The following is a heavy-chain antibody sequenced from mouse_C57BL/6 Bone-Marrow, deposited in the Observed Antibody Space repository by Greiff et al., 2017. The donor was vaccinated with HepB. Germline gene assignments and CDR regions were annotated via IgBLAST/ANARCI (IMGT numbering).Heavy chain of an antibody. Sequence: VQLQQSVAELVRPGASVKLSCTASGFNIKNTYMHWVKQRPEQGLEWIGRIDPANGNTKYAPKFQGKATITADTSSNTAYLQLSCLPSEDTAIYYCAPSFYYYVSPFAYWGQGTLVTVSA. J-gene: IGHJ3*01. CDR3: APSFYYYVSPFAY. D-gene: IGHD1-1*01. V-gene: IGHV14-3*01. CDR1: GFNIKNTY. CDR2: IDPANGNT.